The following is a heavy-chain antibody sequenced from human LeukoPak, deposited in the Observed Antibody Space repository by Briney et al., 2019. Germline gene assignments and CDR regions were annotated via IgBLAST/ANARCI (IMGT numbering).Heavy chain of an antibody. V-gene: IGHV3-7*01. CDR2: IKQDGSEK. Sequence: GGSLRLSCAASGSTFSSYWMSWVRQAPGKGLEWVANIKQDGSEKYYVDSVKGRFTISRDNAKNSLYLQMNSLRAEDTAVYYCAREYSGYVGYWGQGTLVTVSS. D-gene: IGHD5-12*01. CDR3: AREYSGYVGY. J-gene: IGHJ4*02. CDR1: GSTFSSYW.